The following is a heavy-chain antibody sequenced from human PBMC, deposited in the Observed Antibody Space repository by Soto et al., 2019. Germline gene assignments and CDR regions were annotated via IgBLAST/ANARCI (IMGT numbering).Heavy chain of an antibody. D-gene: IGHD1-26*01. V-gene: IGHV3-23*01. CDR3: AKSLRGSYPFDY. CDR2: ISGSGGNT. Sequence: EVQLLESGGGLVQPGGSLRLSCATSGFTFSSYAMSWVRQAPGKGLEWVSTISGSGGNTYYADSVKGRFTISRDNSKNTLYLPMNSLRADDTAVYYCAKSLRGSYPFDYWGQGTLVTVSS. J-gene: IGHJ4*02. CDR1: GFTFSSYA.